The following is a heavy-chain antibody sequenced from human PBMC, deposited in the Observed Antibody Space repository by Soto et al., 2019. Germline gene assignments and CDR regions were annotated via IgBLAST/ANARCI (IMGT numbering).Heavy chain of an antibody. CDR3: ARAAPGDYRPFDY. CDR1: GFTFSSYD. CDR2: IGTAGDT. Sequence: EVQLVESGGGLVQPGGSLRLSCAASGFTFSSYDMHWVRQATGKGLEWVSAIGTAGDTYYPGSVKGRFTISRENAKNSLYLQMNSLRAGDTAVYYCARAAPGDYRPFDYWGQGTLVTVYS. V-gene: IGHV3-13*01. J-gene: IGHJ4*02. D-gene: IGHD4-17*01.